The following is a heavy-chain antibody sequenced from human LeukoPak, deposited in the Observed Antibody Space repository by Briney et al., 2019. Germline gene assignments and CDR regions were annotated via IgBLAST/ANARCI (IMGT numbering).Heavy chain of an antibody. CDR2: IYHSGST. D-gene: IGHD6-13*01. CDR3: ARVAAAAYFDY. J-gene: IGHJ4*02. V-gene: IGHV4-30-2*01. Sequence: SETLSLTCSVSGGSISSGGYYWSWIRQPPGKGLQWIGYIYHSGSTYYNPSLKSRVTISVDRSKNQFSLKLSSVTAADTAVYYCARVAAAAYFDYWGQASLVTVSS. CDR1: GGSISSGGYY.